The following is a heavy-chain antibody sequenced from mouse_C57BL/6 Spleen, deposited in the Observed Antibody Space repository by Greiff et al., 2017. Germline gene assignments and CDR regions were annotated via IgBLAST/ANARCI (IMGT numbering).Heavy chain of an antibody. CDR3: AREGDDGYAMDY. CDR1: GYSITSGYY. D-gene: IGHD2-3*01. V-gene: IGHV3-6*01. Sequence: DVKLQESGPGLVKPSQSLSLTCSVTGYSITSGYYWNWIRQFPGNKLEWMGYISYDGSNNYNPSLKNRISIARDTSKNQFFLKLNSVTTEDTATYYCAREGDDGYAMDYWGQGTSVTVSS. J-gene: IGHJ4*01. CDR2: ISYDGSN.